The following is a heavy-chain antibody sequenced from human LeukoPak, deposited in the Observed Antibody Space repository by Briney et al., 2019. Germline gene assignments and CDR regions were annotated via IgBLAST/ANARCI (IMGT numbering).Heavy chain of an antibody. CDR3: ARDTSAAPDDY. Sequence: GGSLRLSCAASGFTFSDLYMNWVRQAPGKGLEWVGRISNKAQRYTTEYATSVKGRFTISRDDSKNSLFLQMNSLKTEDTAVYYCARDTSAAPDDYWGPGTLVTVSS. D-gene: IGHD1-26*01. CDR1: GFTFSDLY. CDR2: ISNKAQRYTT. J-gene: IGHJ4*02. V-gene: IGHV3-72*01.